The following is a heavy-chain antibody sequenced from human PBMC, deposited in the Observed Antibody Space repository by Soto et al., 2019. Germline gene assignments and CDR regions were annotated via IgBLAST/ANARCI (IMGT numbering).Heavy chain of an antibody. CDR2: IYHSGST. CDR1: GGSISSSNW. J-gene: IGHJ5*02. Sequence: PSETLSLTCAVSGGSISSSNWWSWVRQLPGKGLEWIGEIYHSGSTNYNPSLKSRVTISVDKSKNQFSLKLSSVTAADTAVYYCARDNYGSGSYYSYNWFDPWGQGTLVTVS. D-gene: IGHD3-10*01. V-gene: IGHV4-4*02. CDR3: ARDNYGSGSYYSYNWFDP.